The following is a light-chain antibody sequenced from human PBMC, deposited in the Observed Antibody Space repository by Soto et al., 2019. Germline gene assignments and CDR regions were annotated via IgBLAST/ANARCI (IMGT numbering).Light chain of an antibody. V-gene: IGLV2-8*01. CDR3: SSYAGSNNVV. J-gene: IGLJ2*01. Sequence: QSALTQPPCASGSPGQSVTISCTGTSSDVGGYNYVSWYQQHPGKAPKLMIYEVSKRPSGVPDRFSGSKSGNTASLTVSGLQAEDEADYYCSSYAGSNNVVFGGGTQLTVL. CDR2: EVS. CDR1: SSDVGGYNY.